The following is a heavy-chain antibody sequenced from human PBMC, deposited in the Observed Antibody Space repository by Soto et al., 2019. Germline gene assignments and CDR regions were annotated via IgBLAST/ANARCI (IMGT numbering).Heavy chain of an antibody. D-gene: IGHD3-16*02. CDR2: IIPIFGTA. Sequence: QVQLVQSGAEVKKPGSSVKVSCKASGGTFSSYAISWVRQAPGQGLEWMGGIIPIFGTANYAQKFQGRVTITADESTGTAYMELSSLRSEDTAVYYCASSADDYEYVWGSYRSVDYWGQGTLVTVSS. J-gene: IGHJ4*02. CDR3: ASSADDYEYVWGSYRSVDY. CDR1: GGTFSSYA. V-gene: IGHV1-69*01.